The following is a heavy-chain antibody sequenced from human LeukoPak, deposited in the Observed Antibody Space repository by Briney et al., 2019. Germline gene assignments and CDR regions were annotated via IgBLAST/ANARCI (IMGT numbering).Heavy chain of an antibody. V-gene: IGHV3-21*01. J-gene: IGHJ4*02. D-gene: IGHD1-26*01. CDR3: ARDRKGYYVPSDC. CDR2: ISSSSISI. Sequence: GGSLRLSCAASGFTFTGYTMNWVRQAPGKGLEWVSSISSSSISISYADSVKGRFTISRDNGKNSLYPQMISLRAEDTAIYYCARDRKGYYVPSDCWGQGTLVTVSS. CDR1: GFTFTGYT.